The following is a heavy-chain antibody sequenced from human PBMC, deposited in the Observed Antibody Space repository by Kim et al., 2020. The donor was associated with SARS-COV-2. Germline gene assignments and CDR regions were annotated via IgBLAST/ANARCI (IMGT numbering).Heavy chain of an antibody. CDR3: AKSLRGSTSSPLYFYYGMDV. J-gene: IGHJ6*02. CDR2: IYSARTGSET. D-gene: IGHD6-6*01. Sequence: GGSLRLSCAASGFTSNTYAMNWVRQAPGKGLEWVSVIYSARTGSETYYADSGKGRFTISRAISKSTVHLQMNSLRAEDTAVYYCAKSLRGSTSSPLYFYYGMDVWGQGTTVTVSS. V-gene: IGHV3-23*03. CDR1: GFTSNTYA.